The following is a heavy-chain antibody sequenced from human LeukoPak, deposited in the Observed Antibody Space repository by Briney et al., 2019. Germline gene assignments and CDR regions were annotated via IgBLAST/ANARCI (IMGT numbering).Heavy chain of an antibody. CDR1: GFAFSNYW. J-gene: IGHJ4*02. CDR2: INRDGSST. Sequence: GGSLRLSCAASGFAFSNYWMHWVRQAPGKGLVWVSRINRDGSSTSYADSVKGRFTISRDNAKNTLYLQMNSLRAEDTAVYYCARDVGHIIDYWGQGTLVTVSS. D-gene: IGHD2-15*01. V-gene: IGHV3-74*01. CDR3: ARDVGHIIDY.